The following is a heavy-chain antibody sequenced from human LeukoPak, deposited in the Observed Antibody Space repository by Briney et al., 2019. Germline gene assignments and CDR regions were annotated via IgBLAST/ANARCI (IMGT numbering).Heavy chain of an antibody. D-gene: IGHD4-17*01. J-gene: IGHJ4*02. CDR1: GFTVSSNY. Sequence: GGSLRPSCAASGFTVSSNYMSWVRQAPGKGLEWVSVIYSGGSTYYADSVKGRFTISRDNSKDTLYLQMNSLRAEDTAVYYCARGVPTTVTTHDYWGQGTLVTVSS. V-gene: IGHV3-66*01. CDR2: IYSGGST. CDR3: ARGVPTTVTTHDY.